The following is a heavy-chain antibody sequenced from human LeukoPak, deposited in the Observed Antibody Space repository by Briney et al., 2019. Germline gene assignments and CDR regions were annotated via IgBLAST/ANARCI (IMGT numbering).Heavy chain of an antibody. D-gene: IGHD6-13*01. V-gene: IGHV3-48*03. CDR1: GFTFSSYE. CDR3: ARGGLRGSWYPSY. CDR2: ISSSGSTI. Sequence: GGSLRPSCAASGFTFSSYEMNWVRQAPGKGLEWVSYISSSGSTIYYADSVKGRFTISRDNAKNSLYLQMNSLRAEDTAVYYCARGGLRGSWYPSYWGQGTLVTVSS. J-gene: IGHJ4*02.